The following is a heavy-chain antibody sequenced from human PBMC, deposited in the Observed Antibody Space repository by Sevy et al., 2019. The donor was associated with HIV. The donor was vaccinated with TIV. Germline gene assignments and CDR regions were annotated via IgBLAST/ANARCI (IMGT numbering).Heavy chain of an antibody. D-gene: IGHD1-26*01. Sequence: GGSLRLSCAASGFTFSRYDMHWVRQATGKGLEWVSSIGTAGDTYYPGSVKGRFTISRENAKKSLYLQMNSLRAGDTAWYYCARGTRYSGSYYLGDDAFDIWGQGTMVTVSS. J-gene: IGHJ3*02. CDR2: IGTAGDT. CDR1: GFTFSRYD. V-gene: IGHV3-13*01. CDR3: ARGTRYSGSYYLGDDAFDI.